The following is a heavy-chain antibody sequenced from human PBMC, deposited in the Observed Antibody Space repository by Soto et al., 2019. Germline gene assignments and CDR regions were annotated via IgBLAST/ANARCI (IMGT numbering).Heavy chain of an antibody. V-gene: IGHV1-69*13. CDR1: GYTFTSYG. CDR2: IIPIFGTA. CDR3: ARDLQYYDFWSGYYNYYYYMDV. D-gene: IGHD3-3*01. Sequence: ASVKVACKASGYTFTSYGISWVRQAPGQGLEWMGGIIPIFGTANYAQKFQGRVTITADESTSTAYMELRSLRSDDTAVYYCARDLQYYDFWSGYYNYYYYMDVWGKGTTVTVSS. J-gene: IGHJ6*03.